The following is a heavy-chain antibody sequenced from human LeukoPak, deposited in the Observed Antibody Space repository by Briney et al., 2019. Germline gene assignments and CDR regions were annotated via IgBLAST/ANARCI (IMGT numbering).Heavy chain of an antibody. J-gene: IGHJ3*02. CDR1: GGSISSCGYY. V-gene: IGHV4-31*03. CDR3: ATAATGDDAFDI. Sequence: SETLSLTCTVSGGSISSCGYYWSWIRQHPGKGLEWIGYIYYSGSTYYNPSLKSRVTISVDTSKNQFSLKLSSVTAADTAVYYCATAATGDDAFDIWGQGTMVSVSS. D-gene: IGHD3-16*01. CDR2: IYYSGST.